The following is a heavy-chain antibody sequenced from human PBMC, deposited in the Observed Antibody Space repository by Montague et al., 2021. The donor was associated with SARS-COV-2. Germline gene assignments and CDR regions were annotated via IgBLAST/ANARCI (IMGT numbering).Heavy chain of an antibody. Sequence: YLRLSCAASGFPFSRYEMNWVRQAPGKGLEWVSYISTSGRGIHYADSVKGRFTISRDNAKNSLYLEMNSLRAEDTAVYYCARDNAGWPDAFDIWGQGTMVTVSS. D-gene: IGHD6-19*01. V-gene: IGHV3-48*03. CDR2: ISTSGRGI. J-gene: IGHJ3*02. CDR3: ARDNAGWPDAFDI. CDR1: GFPFSRYE.